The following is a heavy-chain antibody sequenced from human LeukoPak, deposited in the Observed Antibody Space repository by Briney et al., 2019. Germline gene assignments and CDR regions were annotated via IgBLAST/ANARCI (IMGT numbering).Heavy chain of an antibody. CDR1: EFTLITYS. CDR3: ARVSFGAFDI. V-gene: IGHV3-7*01. Sequence: PGGSLRLSCAASEFTLITYSMSWVRQAPGKGLEWVANIKQDGSEKYYVDSVKGRFTISRDNAKNSLYLQMNSLRAEDTAVYYCARVSFGAFDIWGQGTMVTVSS. CDR2: IKQDGSEK. J-gene: IGHJ3*02. D-gene: IGHD3-10*01.